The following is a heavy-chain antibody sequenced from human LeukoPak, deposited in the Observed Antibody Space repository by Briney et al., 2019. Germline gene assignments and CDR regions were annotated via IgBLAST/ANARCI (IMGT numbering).Heavy chain of an antibody. D-gene: IGHD2-15*01. CDR3: AKDPDGAWYHLNWFDL. Sequence: PGGSLRLSCAASGFTFSSYAMSWVRQAPGKGLEWVSAISGSGGSTYYADSVKGGFTISRDNSKNRVDLEMNSLRGEDTAVYYCAKDPDGAWYHLNWFDLWGQGTLVTVSS. CDR2: ISGSGGST. J-gene: IGHJ5*02. CDR1: GFTFSSYA. V-gene: IGHV3-23*01.